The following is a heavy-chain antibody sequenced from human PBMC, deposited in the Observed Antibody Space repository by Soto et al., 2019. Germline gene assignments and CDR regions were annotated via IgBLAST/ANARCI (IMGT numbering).Heavy chain of an antibody. Sequence: EVQLLESGGGWVQPGGSLRLSCAASGFTFSSYAMSWVRQAPGKGLEWVSAISGSGGSTYYADSVKGRFTISRDNSKNTLYLQMNSLRAEDTAVYYCAKKQYILTGYYQTFDYWGQGTLVTVSS. D-gene: IGHD3-9*01. J-gene: IGHJ4*02. CDR1: GFTFSSYA. CDR2: ISGSGGST. V-gene: IGHV3-23*01. CDR3: AKKQYILTGYYQTFDY.